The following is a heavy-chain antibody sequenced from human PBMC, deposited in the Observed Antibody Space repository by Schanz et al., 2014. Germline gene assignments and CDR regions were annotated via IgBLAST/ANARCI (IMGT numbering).Heavy chain of an antibody. D-gene: IGHD3-22*01. Sequence: EVQLLESGGGLVQPGGSLRLSCAASGFKFTDYAMTWVRQAPGKGLEWVATISGSSENTYYADSVKGRFTISRDNLKNTVYLQMNSLRAGDTAVYYCAKDGRLPYYGTGSDFDYWGQGTLVAGSS. CDR3: AKDGRLPYYGTGSDFDY. CDR2: ISGSSENT. V-gene: IGHV3-23*01. J-gene: IGHJ4*02. CDR1: GFKFTDYA.